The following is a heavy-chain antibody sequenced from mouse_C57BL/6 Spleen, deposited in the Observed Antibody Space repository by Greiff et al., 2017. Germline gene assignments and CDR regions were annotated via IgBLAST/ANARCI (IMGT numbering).Heavy chain of an antibody. CDR1: GYTFTSYW. D-gene: IGHD1-1*01. CDR2: IDPSGSYT. J-gene: IGHJ2*01. CDR3: ARRVYYGSSGFDD. V-gene: IGHV1-50*01. Sequence: QVQLQQPGAELVKPGASVKLSCKASGYTFTSYWMQWVKQRPGQGLEWIGEIDPSGSYTNYNQKFKGKATLTVDTSSSTAYMQLSSLTSEDSAVYYCARRVYYGSSGFDDWGQGATLTVSS.